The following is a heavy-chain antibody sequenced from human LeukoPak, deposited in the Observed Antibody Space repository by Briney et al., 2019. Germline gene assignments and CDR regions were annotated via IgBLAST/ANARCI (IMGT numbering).Heavy chain of an antibody. CDR2: IYYSGST. CDR1: GGSISSGSYY. D-gene: IGHD5-24*01. V-gene: IGHV4-61*01. Sequence: SSETLSLTCTVSGGSISSGSYYWSWIRQPPGKRLEWTGYIYYSGSTNYNPSLKSRVTISVDTSKNQFSLKLSSVTAAGTAVYYCARGLAGAGYKLDYWGQGTLVTVSS. CDR3: ARGLAGAGYKLDY. J-gene: IGHJ4*02.